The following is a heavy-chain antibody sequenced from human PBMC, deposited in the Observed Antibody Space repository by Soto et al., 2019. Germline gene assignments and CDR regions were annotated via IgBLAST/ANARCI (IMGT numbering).Heavy chain of an antibody. CDR1: GDSISSDDYY. J-gene: IGHJ4*02. CDR2: IYYTGRT. Sequence: PSETLSLTCTVSGDSISSDDYYWSWIRQPPGKGLEWIGYIYYTGRTSYNPSLRGRLTISVDTSKSHFSLRLSSVSAADTAGYYCARAVHTMIQGVRFRVDQWGQGTLVTVSS. CDR3: ARAVHTMIQGVRFRVDQ. D-gene: IGHD3-10*01. V-gene: IGHV4-30-4*01.